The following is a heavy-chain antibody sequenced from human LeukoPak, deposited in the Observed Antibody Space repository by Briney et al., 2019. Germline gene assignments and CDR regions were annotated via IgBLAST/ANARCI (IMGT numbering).Heavy chain of an antibody. CDR3: AKAAAAGYSSSWYLDC. D-gene: IGHD2-2*01. V-gene: IGHV3-21*04. Sequence: GESLRLSCAASGFSFSDYDMNWVRQAPGKGLEWVSYISAGESHIYYADSVRGRFTISRDNAKSSLYLQMNSLRTEDTALYYCAKAAAAGYSSSWYLDCWGPGTLVTVSS. J-gene: IGHJ4*02. CDR2: ISAGESHI. CDR1: GFSFSDYD.